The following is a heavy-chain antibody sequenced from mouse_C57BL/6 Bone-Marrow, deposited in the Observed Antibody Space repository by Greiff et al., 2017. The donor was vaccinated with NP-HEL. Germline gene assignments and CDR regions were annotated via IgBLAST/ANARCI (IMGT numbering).Heavy chain of an antibody. CDR1: GFTFSSYA. D-gene: IGHD2-5*01. Sequence: EVQGVESGGGLVKPGGSLKLSCAASGFTFSSYAMSWVRQTPEKRLEWVATISDGGSYTYSPDNVKGRFTISRDNAKNNLYLQRSHLKSEDTAMYYCARRGSSNYGVYFDYWGQGTTLTVSS. V-gene: IGHV5-4*01. J-gene: IGHJ2*01. CDR2: ISDGGSYT. CDR3: ARRGSSNYGVYFDY.